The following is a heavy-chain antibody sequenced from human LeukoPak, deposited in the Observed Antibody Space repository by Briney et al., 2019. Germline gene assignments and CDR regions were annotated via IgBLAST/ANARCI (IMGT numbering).Heavy chain of an antibody. J-gene: IGHJ4*02. Sequence: GGSLRLSCAASGFTFSTYEMNWPRQAPGKGLEWVSYISSSGSSIYYADSVKGRFTISRDNAKNSLYLHMNSLRAEDTAVYYCARGLGFCNGVSCYRYYFDYWGQGALVTVSP. CDR2: ISSSGSSI. CDR3: ARGLGFCNGVSCYRYYFDY. D-gene: IGHD2-15*01. V-gene: IGHV3-48*03. CDR1: GFTFSTYE.